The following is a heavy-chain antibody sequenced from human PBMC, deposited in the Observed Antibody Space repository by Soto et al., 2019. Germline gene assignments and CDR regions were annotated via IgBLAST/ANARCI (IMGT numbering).Heavy chain of an antibody. V-gene: IGHV3-74*01. CDR2: IHSDGTST. J-gene: IGHJ3*01. Sequence: EVRLVESGGGLVQPGESLRLSCAASGFTFDYYWMHWVRQAPGKGLVWVSRIHSDGTSTTYADSVKGRFTISRDNAQNTLSLQMNGLRAEDTAVYYCARGDRGAFDLWGQGTVVTFSS. CDR1: GFTFDYYW. D-gene: IGHD1-26*01. CDR3: ARGDRGAFDL.